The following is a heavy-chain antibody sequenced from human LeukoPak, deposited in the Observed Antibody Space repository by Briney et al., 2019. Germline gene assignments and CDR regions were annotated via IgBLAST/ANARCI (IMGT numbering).Heavy chain of an antibody. CDR1: GFTFRTYA. V-gene: IGHV3-23*01. Sequence: GGSLRLSCAASGFTFRTYAMSWVRQAPGKGLEWVSVISGSGGSTYYADSVKGRFTISRDNSKNTLYLQMNSLRAEDTAVYYCAKDGSSGYYLTGNWFDPWGQGTLVTVSS. D-gene: IGHD3-22*01. CDR3: AKDGSSGYYLTGNWFDP. CDR2: ISGSGGST. J-gene: IGHJ5*02.